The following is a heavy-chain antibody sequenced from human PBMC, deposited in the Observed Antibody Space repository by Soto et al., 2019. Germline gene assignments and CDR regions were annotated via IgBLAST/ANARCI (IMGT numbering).Heavy chain of an antibody. V-gene: IGHV4-31*03. CDR3: ARARVISSRNWFDP. D-gene: IGHD6-6*01. J-gene: IGHJ5*02. CDR2: MSYSGST. Sequence: SETLSLTCTISNGSINRGGYYWSWIRQHPGKGLEWVGYMSYSGSTYYSPSLKSRVTISVDTSKTQLSLKLSSVTAADTAIYFCARARVISSRNWFDPWGQGTLVTVSS. CDR1: NGSINRGGYY.